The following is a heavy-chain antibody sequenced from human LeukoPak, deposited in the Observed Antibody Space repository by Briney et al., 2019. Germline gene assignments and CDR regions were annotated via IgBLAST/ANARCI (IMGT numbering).Heavy chain of an antibody. CDR1: GGSFSGYY. Sequence: PSETLSLTCAVYGGSFSGYYWSWIRQPAGKGLEWIGRIYTSGSTNYNPSLKSRVTISVDTSKNQFSLKLSSVTAADTAVYYCARDRGGGATDVWYNWFDPRGQGTLVTVSS. D-gene: IGHD1-26*01. J-gene: IGHJ5*02. CDR2: IYTSGST. CDR3: ARDRGGGATDVWYNWFDP. V-gene: IGHV4-4*07.